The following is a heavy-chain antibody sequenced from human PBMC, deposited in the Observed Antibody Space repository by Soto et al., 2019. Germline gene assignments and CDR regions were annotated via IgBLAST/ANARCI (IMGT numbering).Heavy chain of an antibody. CDR1: GFTFSSYA. J-gene: IGHJ4*02. D-gene: IGHD2-21*02. CDR2: ISYDGSNK. CDR3: ARVFTLAYCGGDCFYDFDY. Sequence: GGSLRLSCAASGFTFSSYAMHWVRQAPGKGLEWVAVISYDGSNKYYADSVKGRFTISRDNSKNTLYLQMNSLRAEDTAVYYCARVFTLAYCGGDCFYDFDYWGQGTLVTVSS. V-gene: IGHV3-30-3*01.